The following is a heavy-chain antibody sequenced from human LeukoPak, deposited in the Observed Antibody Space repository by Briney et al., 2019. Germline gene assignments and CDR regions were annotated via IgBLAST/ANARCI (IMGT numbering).Heavy chain of an antibody. CDR1: GDSVSSNSAA. J-gene: IGHJ6*02. CDR3: ARGQSSSWSRYYYYGMDV. D-gene: IGHD6-13*01. V-gene: IGHV6-1*01. Sequence: SQTLSLTCAISGDSVSSNSAAWNWIRQSPSRGLEWLGRTYYRSKWYNDYAVSVKSRITINPDTSKNQFSLQLNSVTPEDTAVYYCARGQSSSWSRYYYYGMDVWGQGTTVTVSS. CDR2: TYYRSKWYN.